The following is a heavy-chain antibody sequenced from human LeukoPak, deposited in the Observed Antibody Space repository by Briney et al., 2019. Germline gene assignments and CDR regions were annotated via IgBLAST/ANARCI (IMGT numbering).Heavy chain of an antibody. V-gene: IGHV3-23*01. J-gene: IGHJ4*02. D-gene: IGHD6-19*01. CDR1: GFTFSSYA. CDR3: AKDGSIAVAKRPDY. Sequence: QTGGSLRLSCAASGFTFSSYAMSWVRQAPGKGLEWVSAISGSGGSTYYADSVKGRFTISRDNSKNTLYLQMNSLRAEDTAVYYCAKDGSIAVAKRPDYWGQGTLVTVSS. CDR2: ISGSGGST.